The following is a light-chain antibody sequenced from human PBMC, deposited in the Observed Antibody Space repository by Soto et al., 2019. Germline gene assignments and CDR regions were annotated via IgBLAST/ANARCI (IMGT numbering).Light chain of an antibody. CDR1: TGITRW. CDR2: SAS. J-gene: IGKJ1*01. V-gene: IGKV1-12*01. Sequence: DIQMTQSPSSVSASVGDRVTIACRASTGITRWVAWYQQKPVPAPKLLIYSASSLQSGVPSRFSGSESGTDFTLTISRLQPEDSATYYPNQSFNTSATLAQGTNVDTK. CDR3: NQSFNTSAT.